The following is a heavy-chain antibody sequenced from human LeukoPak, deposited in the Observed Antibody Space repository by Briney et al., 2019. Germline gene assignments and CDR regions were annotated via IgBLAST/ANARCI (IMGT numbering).Heavy chain of an antibody. CDR3: ARVGWYDAFDI. D-gene: IGHD6-19*01. V-gene: IGHV4-30-2*01. J-gene: IGHJ3*02. CDR1: GGSISSGGYY. Sequence: SETLSLTCTVSGGSISSGGYYWSWIRQPPGKGLEWIGYIYHSGSTYYNPSLKSRVTISVDRSKNQFSLKLSSVTAADTAVYYCARVGWYDAFDIWGQGTMVTVSS. CDR2: IYHSGST.